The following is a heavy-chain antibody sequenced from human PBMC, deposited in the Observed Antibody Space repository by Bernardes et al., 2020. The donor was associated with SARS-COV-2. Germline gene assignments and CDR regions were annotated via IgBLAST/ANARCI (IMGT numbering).Heavy chain of an antibody. Sequence: ETLSLTCTVSGGSISSSSYYWGWIRQPPGKGLEWIGSIYYSGSTYYNPSLKSRVTISVDTSKNQFSLKLSSVTAADTAVYYCARDGAWFGEFANFDYWGQGTLVTVSS. J-gene: IGHJ4*02. CDR3: ARDGAWFGEFANFDY. CDR2: IYYSGST. CDR1: GGSISSSSYY. D-gene: IGHD3-10*01. V-gene: IGHV4-39*02.